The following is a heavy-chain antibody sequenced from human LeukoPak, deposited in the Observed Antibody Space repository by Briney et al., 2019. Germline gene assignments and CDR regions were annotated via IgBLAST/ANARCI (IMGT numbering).Heavy chain of an antibody. Sequence: PGGSLRLSCAASGFTFSSYSMNWVRQAPGKGLEWVSSISSSSSYIYYADSVKGRFTISRDNSKNTLYLQMNSLRAEDTAVYYCAKDFYCSSTSCYGEVIMPNFGCWGQGTLVTVSS. D-gene: IGHD2-2*01. J-gene: IGHJ4*02. CDR2: ISSSSSYI. V-gene: IGHV3-21*01. CDR3: AKDFYCSSTSCYGEVIMPNFGC. CDR1: GFTFSSYS.